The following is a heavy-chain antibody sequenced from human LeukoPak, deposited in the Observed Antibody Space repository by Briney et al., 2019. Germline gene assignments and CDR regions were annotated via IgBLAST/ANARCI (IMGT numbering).Heavy chain of an antibody. D-gene: IGHD3-22*01. J-gene: IGHJ4*02. CDR3: AADPTYYYDSSGSASFDY. CDR2: IVVGGGNT. Sequence: SVKVSCKASGFTFTSSAMQWVRQARGQRLEWIGWIVVGGGNTNYAQKFQERVTITRDMSTSTAYMELSSLRSEDTAVYYCAADPTYYYDSSGSASFDYWGQGTLVTVSS. CDR1: GFTFTSSA. V-gene: IGHV1-58*02.